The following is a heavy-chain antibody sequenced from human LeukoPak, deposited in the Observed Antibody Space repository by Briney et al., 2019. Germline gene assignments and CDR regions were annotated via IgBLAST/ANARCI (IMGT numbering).Heavy chain of an antibody. V-gene: IGHV3-48*03. CDR1: GFTFSSYE. CDR2: ISSSGSTI. J-gene: IGHJ4*02. D-gene: IGHD2-15*01. Sequence: GGSLRLSCAASGFTFSSYEMNWVRQAPGKGLEWVSYISSSGSTIYYADSVKGRFTISRDNAKNSLYLQMSSLRAEDTGVYYCARDKYCSDDNCDGGSKFDYWGQGTLVTVSS. CDR3: ARDKYCSDDNCDGGSKFDY.